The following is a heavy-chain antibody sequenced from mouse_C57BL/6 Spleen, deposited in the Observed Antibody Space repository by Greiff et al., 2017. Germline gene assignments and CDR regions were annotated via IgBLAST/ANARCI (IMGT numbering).Heavy chain of an antibody. V-gene: IGHV5-9*01. CDR3: ASNWDLDY. CDR1: GFTFSSYT. J-gene: IGHJ2*01. CDR2: ISGGGGNT. D-gene: IGHD4-1*01. Sequence: EVQLVESGGGLVKPGGSLKLSCAASGFTFSSYTMSWVRQTPEKRLEWVATISGGGGNTYYPDSVTGRFTISRDNAKNTLYLQMSSLRSEDTALYYCASNWDLDYWGQGTTLTVSS.